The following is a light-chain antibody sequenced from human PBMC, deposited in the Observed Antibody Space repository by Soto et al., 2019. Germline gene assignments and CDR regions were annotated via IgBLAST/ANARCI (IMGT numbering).Light chain of an antibody. J-gene: IGLJ3*02. CDR2: DVS. CDR3: SSYTSSSTL. CDR1: SSDLCGYNY. Sequence: QSALTQPASVSGSPGQSITISCTGTSSDLCGYNYVSWYQQHPGKAPKLMIYDVSNRPSGVSNRFSGSKSGNTASLTISGLQAEDEADYYCSSYTSSSTLFGGGTKVTVL. V-gene: IGLV2-14*01.